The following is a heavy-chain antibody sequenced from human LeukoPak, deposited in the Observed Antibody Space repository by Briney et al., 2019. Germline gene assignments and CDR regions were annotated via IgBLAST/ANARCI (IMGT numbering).Heavy chain of an antibody. CDR2: IYTSGNT. V-gene: IGHV4-4*09. CDR3: ARQSCSSTACWSLLDY. J-gene: IGHJ4*02. CDR1: GGSISGYY. D-gene: IGHD2-2*01. Sequence: SVTLSLTRTVSGGSISGYYWSWIRQPPGKGLEWIGYIYTSGNTNFNPSLKSRVTISVDTSKNQFSLKLSSVTAADTAVYYCARQSCSSTACWSLLDYWGQGTLVTVSS.